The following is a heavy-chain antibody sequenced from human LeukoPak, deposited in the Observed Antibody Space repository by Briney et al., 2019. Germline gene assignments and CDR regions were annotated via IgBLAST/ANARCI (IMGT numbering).Heavy chain of an antibody. CDR3: ARHKAAAPGAFDI. CDR2: INPNSGGT. J-gene: IGHJ3*02. Sequence: ASVKVSCKASGYTFTGYYMHWVRQAPGQGLEWMGRINPNSGGTNYAQKFQGRVTMTRDTSISTAYMELSRLRSDDTAVYYCARHKAAAPGAFDIWGQGTVVTVSS. V-gene: IGHV1-2*06. CDR1: GYTFTGYY. D-gene: IGHD6-25*01.